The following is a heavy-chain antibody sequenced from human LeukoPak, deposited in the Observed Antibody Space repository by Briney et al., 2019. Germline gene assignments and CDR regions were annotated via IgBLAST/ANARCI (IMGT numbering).Heavy chain of an antibody. J-gene: IGHJ5*02. D-gene: IGHD6-13*01. V-gene: IGHV4-59*01. CDR2: LYSSGST. CDR1: GGSIGSYY. CDR3: ARGVAAPGTGGLSWFDP. Sequence: SETLSLTCTVSGGSIGSYYWSWIGQPPGKGLEWIGYLYSSGSTTYNPSLKSRVTISLDTSKNQFSLKLSFVTAADTAVYYCARGVAAPGTGGLSWFDPWGQGTLVTVSS.